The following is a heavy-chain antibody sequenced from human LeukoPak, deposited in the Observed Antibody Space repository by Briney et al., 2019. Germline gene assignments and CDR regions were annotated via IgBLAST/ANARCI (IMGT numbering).Heavy chain of an antibody. J-gene: IGHJ4*02. Sequence: SETLSLTCTVSGDSISSNIYYWAWIRQPPGKGLEWIGNIYFTGTTFYNPSLKSRVTMSIGTSNNPFSLGLGSVPAAGIVVYFRARWLYDGGSWFHFDSWGQGTLVTVSS. V-gene: IGHV4-39*02. CDR2: IYFTGTT. D-gene: IGHD6-13*01. CDR3: ARWLYDGGSWFHFDS. CDR1: GDSISSNIYY.